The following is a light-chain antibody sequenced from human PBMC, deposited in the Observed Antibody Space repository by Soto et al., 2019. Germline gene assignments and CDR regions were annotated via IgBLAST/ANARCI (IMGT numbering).Light chain of an antibody. CDR2: KAS. CDR1: QSISSW. J-gene: IGKJ1*01. Sequence: DIHMTQSPSTLSASVGDRVTITCRASQSISSWLAWYQQKPGKAPKLLIYKASSLESGVPSRFSGSGSGTEFTLTISSLQPDDFATYYCQQYNSYPWTFGQGTKV. V-gene: IGKV1-5*03. CDR3: QQYNSYPWT.